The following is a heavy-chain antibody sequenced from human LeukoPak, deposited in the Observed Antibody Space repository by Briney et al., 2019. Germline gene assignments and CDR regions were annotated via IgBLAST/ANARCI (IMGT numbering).Heavy chain of an antibody. CDR2: ISGSGGST. J-gene: IGHJ4*02. CDR3: ARDSIAAAGKGPFDY. V-gene: IGHV3-23*01. CDR1: GFTFNSYA. D-gene: IGHD6-13*01. Sequence: GGSLRLSCAASGFTFNSYAMSWVRQAPGKGLEWVSAISGSGGSTYYADSVKGRFTISRDNSKNTLYLQMNSLRAEDTAVYYCARDSIAAAGKGPFDYSSQGTLVTVSS.